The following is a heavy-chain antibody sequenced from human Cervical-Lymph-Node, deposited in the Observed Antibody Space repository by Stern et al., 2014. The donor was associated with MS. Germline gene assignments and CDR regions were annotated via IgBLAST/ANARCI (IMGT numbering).Heavy chain of an antibody. CDR2: IYPSDSDT. J-gene: IGHJ4*02. CDR3: ARHVQGFDY. CDR1: GYSFTIYY. Sequence: VQLVESGAEVKKPGESLKISCKLSGYSFTIYYIAWVRQMPGKGLELLGVIYPSDSDTTYSPSYQGQVTTSANRSITTASLQWSSLRAADTAMYYCARHVQGFDYWGQGPLVTVPP. V-gene: IGHV5-51*01.